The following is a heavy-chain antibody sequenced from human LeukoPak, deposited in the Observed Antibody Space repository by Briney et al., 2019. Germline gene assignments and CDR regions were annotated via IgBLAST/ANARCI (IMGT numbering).Heavy chain of an antibody. Sequence: PGGSLRLSCAASGFTFSSYWMHWVRQTPGKGLVWVSRINGDGSSTNYADSVKGRFTISRDNAKNTLYLQMNSLGAEDTAVYYCASDSTSGWYSNRPDFWGQGTLVTVSS. CDR1: GFTFSSYW. D-gene: IGHD6-19*01. V-gene: IGHV3-74*01. CDR3: ASDSTSGWYSNRPDF. J-gene: IGHJ4*02. CDR2: INGDGSST.